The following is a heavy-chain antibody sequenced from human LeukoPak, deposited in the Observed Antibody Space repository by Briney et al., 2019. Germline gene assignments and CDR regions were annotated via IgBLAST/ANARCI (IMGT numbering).Heavy chain of an antibody. J-gene: IGHJ4*02. D-gene: IGHD3-10*01. CDR2: IYTGGNT. V-gene: IGHV4-61*02. CDR1: GDSITNGIFH. Sequence: PSQTLSLTCTVSGDSITNGIFHWSWIRQPAGKELEWIGRIYTGGNTAYNPSLNSRVAISLDTSNNQLSLKLTSVAAADTAVYYCARLVELVRGVTRDYWGQGTLVTVSS. CDR3: ARLVELVRGVTRDY.